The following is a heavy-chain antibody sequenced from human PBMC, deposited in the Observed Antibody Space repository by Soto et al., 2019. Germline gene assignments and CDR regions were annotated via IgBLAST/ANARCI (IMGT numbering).Heavy chain of an antibody. CDR2: IWYDGSNK. V-gene: IGHV3-33*01. D-gene: IGHD1-26*01. J-gene: IGHJ1*01. CDR1: GFTFSSYG. CDR3: ARDQGAYAEYYQH. Sequence: LSCAASGFTFSSYGMHWVRQAPGKGLEWVALIWYDGSNKYYADSVKGRFTTSRDNSKNTRYLQMSSLRAGDTAVYYCARDQGAYAEYYQHWGQGTLVTVSS.